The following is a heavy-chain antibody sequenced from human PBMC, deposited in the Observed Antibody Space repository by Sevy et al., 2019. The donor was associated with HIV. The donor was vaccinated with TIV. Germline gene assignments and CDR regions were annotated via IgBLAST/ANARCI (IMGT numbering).Heavy chain of an antibody. CDR3: ARDGNCLFDY. CDR1: GFTFSSYN. V-gene: IGHV3-48*01. CDR2: ISSSSSTI. D-gene: IGHD2-2*03. J-gene: IGHJ4*02. Sequence: GGSLRLSCAASGFTFSSYNMNWVRQAPGKGLEWVSYISSSSSTIYYADSVKGRFTISRDNAKNSLYLQMNSLRAEDSAVYYCARDGNCLFDYWGQGTLVTVSS.